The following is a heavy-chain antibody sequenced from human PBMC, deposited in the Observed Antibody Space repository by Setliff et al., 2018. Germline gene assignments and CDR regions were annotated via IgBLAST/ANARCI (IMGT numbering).Heavy chain of an antibody. V-gene: IGHV4-61*09. CDR1: GGSNSSGSYY. Sequence: PSETLSLTCTVSGGSNSSGSYYWSWIRQPAGKGLEWIGHIYTSGSTNYNPSLKSRVTISVDTSKNQFSLKLSSVTAADTAVYYCARDPRYSSSWYSFDIWGQGTMVTVSS. D-gene: IGHD6-13*01. CDR2: IYTSGST. J-gene: IGHJ3*02. CDR3: ARDPRYSSSWYSFDI.